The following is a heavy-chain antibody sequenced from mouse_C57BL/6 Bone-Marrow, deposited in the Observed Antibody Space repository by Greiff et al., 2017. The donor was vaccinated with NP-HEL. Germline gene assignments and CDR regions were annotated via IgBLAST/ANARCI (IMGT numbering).Heavy chain of an antibody. CDR3: ARGYGKGSYYFDD. V-gene: IGHV1-55*01. J-gene: IGHJ2*01. D-gene: IGHD2-10*02. CDR1: GYTFTSYW. Sequence: VQLQQPGAELVKPGASVKMSCKASGYTFTSYWITWVKQRPGQGLEWIGDIYPGSGSTNYNEKFKSKATLTVDTSSSTAYRQLSSLTSEDSAVYYCARGYGKGSYYFDDWGQGTTLTVSS. CDR2: IYPGSGST.